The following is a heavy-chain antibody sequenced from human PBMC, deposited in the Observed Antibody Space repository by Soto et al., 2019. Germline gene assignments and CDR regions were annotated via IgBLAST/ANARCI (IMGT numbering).Heavy chain of an antibody. J-gene: IGHJ6*02. D-gene: IGHD6-13*01. Sequence: TSETLSLTCTVSGGSISSGDYYWSWIRQPPGKGLEWIGYIYYSGSTYYNPSLKSRVTISVGTSKNQFSLKLSSVTAAHTALYSSFSTLAGHPPLGYYGMYVWGQGTTVTVSS. V-gene: IGHV4-30-4*01. CDR3: FSTLAGHPPLGYYGMYV. CDR1: GGSISSGDYY. CDR2: IYYSGST.